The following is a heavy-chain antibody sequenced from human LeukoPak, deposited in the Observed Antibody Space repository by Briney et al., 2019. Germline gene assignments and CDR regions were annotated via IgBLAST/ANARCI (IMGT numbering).Heavy chain of an antibody. CDR1: GYTFTCYG. D-gene: IGHD1-1*01. V-gene: IGHV1-18*01. CDR3: ALSWSWKNWFDP. Sequence: ASVKVSCKASGYTFTCYGISWVRQAPGQGLEWMGWISAYNGNTNYAQKLQGRVTMTTDTSTSTAYMELRSLRSDDTAVYYCALSWSWKNWFDPWGQGTLVTVSS. J-gene: IGHJ5*02. CDR2: ISAYNGNT.